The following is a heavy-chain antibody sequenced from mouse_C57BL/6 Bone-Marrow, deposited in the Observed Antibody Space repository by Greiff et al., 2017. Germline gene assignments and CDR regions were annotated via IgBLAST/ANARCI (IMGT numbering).Heavy chain of an antibody. J-gene: IGHJ3*01. Sequence: EVQGVESGGGLVKPGESLKLSCAASGFTFSSYAMSWVRQTPEKRLEWVATISDGGSYTYYPDNVKGRFTISRDNAKNNLYLQMSHLKSEDTAMYYCARGYDYAWFAYWGQGTLVTVSA. V-gene: IGHV5-4*01. CDR2: ISDGGSYT. CDR1: GFTFSSYA. CDR3: ARGYDYAWFAY. D-gene: IGHD2-4*01.